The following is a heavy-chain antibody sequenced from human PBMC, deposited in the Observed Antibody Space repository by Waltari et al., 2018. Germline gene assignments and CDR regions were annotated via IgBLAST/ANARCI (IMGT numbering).Heavy chain of an antibody. J-gene: IGHJ4*02. CDR1: GFTFSSYG. Sequence: QVQLVESGGGVVQPGRSLRLSCAASGFTFSSYGMHWVRQAPGKGLEWVAGIWYDGSNKYYAESVKGRFTISRDNSKNPLYLQMNSLRAEDTAVYYCARDRDYGGNSEAFDYLGQGTLVTVSS. CDR2: IWYDGSNK. V-gene: IGHV3-33*01. D-gene: IGHD4-17*01. CDR3: ARDRDYGGNSEAFDY.